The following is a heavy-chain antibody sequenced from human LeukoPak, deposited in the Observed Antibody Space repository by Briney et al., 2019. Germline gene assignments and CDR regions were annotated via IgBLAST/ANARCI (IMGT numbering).Heavy chain of an antibody. CDR1: GFTVSSNY. CDR2: IYSGGST. J-gene: IGHJ4*02. CDR3: ARGIAVAHFDY. V-gene: IGHV3-53*01. Sequence: GGSLRLSCAASGFTVSSNYMSWVRQAPGKGLEWVSVIYSGGSTYYADSVKGRFTISRDNSKNTLYLQMNSLRAEDTAVYYCARGIAVAHFDYWGQGTLVTVSS. D-gene: IGHD6-19*01.